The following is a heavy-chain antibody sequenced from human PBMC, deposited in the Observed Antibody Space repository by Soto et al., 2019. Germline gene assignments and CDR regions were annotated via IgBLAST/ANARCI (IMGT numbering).Heavy chain of an antibody. J-gene: IGHJ4*02. CDR3: ARVIGYYDSSGYHPFDY. CDR1: GGSISSGDYY. CDR2: IYYSGST. Sequence: SETLSLTCTVSGGSISSGDYYWSWIRQPPGKGLEWIGYIYYSGSTYYNPSLKSRVTISVDTSKNQFSLKLSSVTAADTAVYYCARVIGYYDSSGYHPFDYWGQGTLVTVLL. V-gene: IGHV4-30-4*01. D-gene: IGHD3-22*01.